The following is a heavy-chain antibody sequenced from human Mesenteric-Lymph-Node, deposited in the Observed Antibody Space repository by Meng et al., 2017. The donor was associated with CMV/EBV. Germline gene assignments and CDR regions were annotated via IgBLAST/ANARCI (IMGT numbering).Heavy chain of an antibody. V-gene: IGHV3-9*03. CDR1: GFTFDDYA. CDR2: ISWNSGSI. Sequence: SLKISCAASGFTFDDYAMHWVRQAPGKGLEWVSGISWNSGSIGYADSVKGRFTISRDNAKNSLYLQMNSLRAEDMALYYCAKARIKYYYYYGMDVWGQGTTVTVSS. J-gene: IGHJ6*02. D-gene: IGHD1-14*01. CDR3: AKARIKYYYYYGMDV.